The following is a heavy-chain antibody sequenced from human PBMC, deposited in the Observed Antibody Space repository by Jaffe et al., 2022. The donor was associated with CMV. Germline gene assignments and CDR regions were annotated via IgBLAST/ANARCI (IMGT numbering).Heavy chain of an antibody. J-gene: IGHJ5*02. CDR3: ARGDYSSSWYVRIYNWFDP. V-gene: IGHV3-33*01. CDR2: IWYDGSNK. Sequence: QVQLVESGGGVVQPGRSLRLSCAASGFTFSSYGMHWVRQAPGKGLEWVAVIWYDGSNKYYADSVKGRFTISRDNSKNTLYLQMNSLRAEDTAVYYCARGDYSSSWYVRIYNWFDPWGQGTLVTVSS. CDR1: GFTFSSYG. D-gene: IGHD6-13*01.